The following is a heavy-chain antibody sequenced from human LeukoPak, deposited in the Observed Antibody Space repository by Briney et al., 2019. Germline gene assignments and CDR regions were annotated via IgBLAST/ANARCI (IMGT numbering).Heavy chain of an antibody. CDR3: AKESGWGPAN. V-gene: IGHV3-23*01. CDR2: ISGSGDNT. J-gene: IGHJ4*02. Sequence: QAGGSLRLSCAASGFTFSNYWMTWVRQAPGKGLEWVSCISGSGDNTYYADSVKGRFTISRDNYKNTLYLQMNSLRAEDTAVYYCAKESGWGPANWGQGTLVTVSS. D-gene: IGHD6-19*01. CDR1: GFTFSNYW.